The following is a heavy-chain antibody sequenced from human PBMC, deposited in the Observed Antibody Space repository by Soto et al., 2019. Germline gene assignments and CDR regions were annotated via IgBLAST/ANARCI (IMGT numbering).Heavy chain of an antibody. J-gene: IGHJ3*01. Sequence: QLQLEESGPGLVKPSEALSLTCTVSGASISSSNSYWGWIRQPPGRGLEWIATISHSGGTYYDPSLKSRVTISVDTSKDLFSLRLSSVAAADAAVYFCARREMSCHAFDFWGRGTMVAVS. CDR2: ISHSGGT. CDR1: GASISSSNSY. CDR3: ARREMSCHAFDF. V-gene: IGHV4-39*01.